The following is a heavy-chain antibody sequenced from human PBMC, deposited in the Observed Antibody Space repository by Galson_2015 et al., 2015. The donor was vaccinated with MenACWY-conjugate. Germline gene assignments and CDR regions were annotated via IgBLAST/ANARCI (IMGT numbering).Heavy chain of an antibody. Sequence: SVKVSCKASGGTFNNYIFSWVRQAPGKGLEWMGRIIPMFDMANSAQKFQGRVTITADKSTGTAYLGLSSLTFEDTAIYYCARSPQSSGYSFDYWGQGTLVTVSS. CDR1: GGTFNNYI. J-gene: IGHJ4*02. CDR3: ARSPQSSGYSFDY. V-gene: IGHV1-69*02. CDR2: IIPMFDMA. D-gene: IGHD3-22*01.